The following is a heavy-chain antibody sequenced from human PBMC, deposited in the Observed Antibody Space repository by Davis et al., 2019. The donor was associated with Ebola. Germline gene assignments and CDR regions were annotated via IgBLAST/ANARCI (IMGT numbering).Heavy chain of an antibody. CDR3: ATMGGDYIWGSYYFDY. D-gene: IGHD3-16*01. V-gene: IGHV3-48*01. J-gene: IGHJ4*02. Sequence: GESLKISCAASGFTFSSYSMNWVRQAPGKGLEWVSYISSSSSTIYYADSVKGRFTISRDNAKNTLYLQMNSLRAEDTAVYYCATMGGDYIWGSYYFDYWGQGTLVTVSS. CDR1: GFTFSSYS. CDR2: ISSSSSTI.